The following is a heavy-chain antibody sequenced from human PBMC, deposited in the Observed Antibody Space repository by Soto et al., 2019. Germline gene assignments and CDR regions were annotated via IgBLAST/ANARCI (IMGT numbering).Heavy chain of an antibody. CDR3: ARTHSSGRLDA. V-gene: IGHV4-39*07. D-gene: IGHD6-19*01. Sequence: SETLSLTCTVSGDSITSNSYFWAWIRQPPGKGLEWIGCIYYSGTTNYNPSLKSRVTISVDTSKNQFSLNLSSVTAADTAVYFCARTHSSGRLDAWGQGTVVTVSS. CDR2: IYYSGTT. CDR1: GDSITSNSYF. J-gene: IGHJ5*02.